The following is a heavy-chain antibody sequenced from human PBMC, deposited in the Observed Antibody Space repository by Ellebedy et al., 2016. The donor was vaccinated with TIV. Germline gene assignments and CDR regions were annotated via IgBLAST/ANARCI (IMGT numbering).Heavy chain of an antibody. CDR1: GYTFTGYY. Sequence: AASVKVSCKASGYTFTGYYVHWVRQAPGQGLEWMGWISAYNGNTNYAQMRQGRVTMTTDTFTSTAYMEMRSLRSDDTAVYYCARYCNSTTCSNWFDPWGQGTLVTVSS. CDR3: ARYCNSTTCSNWFDP. D-gene: IGHD2-2*01. J-gene: IGHJ5*02. CDR2: ISAYNGNT. V-gene: IGHV1-18*04.